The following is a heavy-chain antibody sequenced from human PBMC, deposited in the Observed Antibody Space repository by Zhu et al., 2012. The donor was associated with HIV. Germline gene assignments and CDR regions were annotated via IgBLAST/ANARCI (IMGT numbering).Heavy chain of an antibody. Sequence: QVQLQQWGAGLVKPSGTLSLGCTISGGSFSAYYWSWIRQSPGGGLEWIGEINHTGNATYNPSLKSRVTISMDTSKNQFSLKLTSVAAADAAVYYCARHQATILRYGGSPRTDYKYFNMDVWGPRGPTITVSS. V-gene: IGHV4-34*01. D-gene: IGHD5-12*01. CDR2: INHTGNA. CDR3: ARHQATILRYGGSPRTDYKYFNMDV. J-gene: IGHJ6*04. CDR1: GGSFSAYY.